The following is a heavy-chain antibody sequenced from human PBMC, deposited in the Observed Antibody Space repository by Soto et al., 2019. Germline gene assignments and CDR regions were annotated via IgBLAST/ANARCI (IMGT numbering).Heavy chain of an antibody. CDR3: VRQPGGVATPGDDY. J-gene: IGHJ4*02. V-gene: IGHV1-8*01. CDR1: GYPFSAFD. CDR2: MNPDSGDT. D-gene: IGHD2-15*01. Sequence: QVQLVQSGAEVKKPGASVKVSCEASGYPFSAFDINWVRQAGGQGLEWMGWMNPDSGDTAFAQRIQDRITMTRSTSISTAYMELCRLTSDDTAVYFCVRQPGGVATPGDDYWGQGTLVTVSS.